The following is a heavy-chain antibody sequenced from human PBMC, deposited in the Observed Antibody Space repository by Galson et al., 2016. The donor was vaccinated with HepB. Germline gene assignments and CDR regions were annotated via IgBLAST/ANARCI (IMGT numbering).Heavy chain of an antibody. D-gene: IGHD2-2*01. V-gene: IGHV3-30*04. J-gene: IGHJ4*02. CDR1: GFTFSSHA. CDR2: ISYDGSNA. Sequence: SLRLSCAASGFTFSSHAMHWVRQAPGKGLEWVAIISYDGSNAYYADSVKGRFTISRDNSKNTMYLQMNSLRAEDTAVYYCARTGDCSSTSCHLPFDHWGQGTLVTVSS. CDR3: ARTGDCSSTSCHLPFDH.